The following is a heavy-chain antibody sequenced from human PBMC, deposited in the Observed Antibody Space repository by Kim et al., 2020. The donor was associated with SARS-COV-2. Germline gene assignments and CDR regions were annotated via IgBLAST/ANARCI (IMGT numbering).Heavy chain of an antibody. J-gene: IGHJ5*02. V-gene: IGHV3-21*01. Sequence: GGSLRLSCAASGFTFSSYSMNWVRQAPGKGLEWVSSISSSSSYIYYADSVKGRFTISRDNAKNSLYLQMNSLRAEDTAVYYCARDVSSGWYAYLWFDPWGQGTLVTVSS. CDR3: ARDVSSGWYAYLWFDP. CDR1: GFTFSSYS. CDR2: ISSSSSYI. D-gene: IGHD6-19*01.